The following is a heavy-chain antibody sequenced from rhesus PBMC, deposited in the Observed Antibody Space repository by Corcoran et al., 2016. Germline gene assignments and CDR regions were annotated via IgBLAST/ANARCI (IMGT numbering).Heavy chain of an antibody. CDR2: IDGNSAST. D-gene: IGHD1-20*01. CDR3: ARERGWYSWNNGVDY. Sequence: QVKLQQWGEGLVKPSETLSLTCAVYGGSISVYYYWSWIRQAPGKGLEWIGNIDGNSASTNDTTHLKNQVTISTDTSETQFSLKLSARTAADTAVYYWARERGWYSWNNGVDYWGQGVLVTVSS. CDR1: GGSISVYYY. J-gene: IGHJ4*01. V-gene: IGHV4-73*01.